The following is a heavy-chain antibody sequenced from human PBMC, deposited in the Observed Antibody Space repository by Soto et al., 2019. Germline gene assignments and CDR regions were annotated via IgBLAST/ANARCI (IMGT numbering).Heavy chain of an antibody. CDR2: ISGSGGST. J-gene: IGHJ6*03. D-gene: IGHD2-15*01. CDR3: ARAATDYYYYMDV. Sequence: GGSLRLSCAASGFTFSSYVMSWVRQAPGKGLEWVSAISGSGGSTYYADSVKGRFTISRDNSKNTLYLQMNSLRAEDTAVYYCARAATDYYYYMDVWGKGTTVTVSS. CDR1: GFTFSSYV. V-gene: IGHV3-23*01.